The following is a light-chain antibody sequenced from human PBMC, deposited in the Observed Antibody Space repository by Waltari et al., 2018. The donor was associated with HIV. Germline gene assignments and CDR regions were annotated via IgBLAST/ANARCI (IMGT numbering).Light chain of an antibody. CDR2: ATN. J-gene: IGLJ3*02. V-gene: IGLV8-61*01. CDR3: VLYMGSGIPM. Sequence: QTVVTQEPSLSVSPGGTIPLTCGLNSGSVSTSYYPRWYQQTPGQAPRTLVYATNTRSSGVPDRFSGTILGNKAALTITGAQADDDSAFYCVLYMGSGIPMFGGGTKLTVL. CDR1: SGSVSTSYY.